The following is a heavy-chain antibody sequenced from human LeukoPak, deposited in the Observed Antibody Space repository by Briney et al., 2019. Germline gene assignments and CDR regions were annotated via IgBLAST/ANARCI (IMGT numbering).Heavy chain of an antibody. J-gene: IGHJ4*02. V-gene: IGHV1-2*02. CDR1: VYTFIGYF. Sequence: ASVKVSCMPSVYTFIGYFIHWVRQAPGQGREWVGWINPNSGGKNYAQKFQGRVTITRDTSISTAYMELSRVRSAGTAVYFCARPIRYSSGWYAYWGQGTLVTVSS. D-gene: IGHD6-19*01. CDR2: INPNSGGK. CDR3: ARPIRYSSGWYAY.